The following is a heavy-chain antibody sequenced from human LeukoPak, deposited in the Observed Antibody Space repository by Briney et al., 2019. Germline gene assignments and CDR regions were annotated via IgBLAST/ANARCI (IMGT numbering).Heavy chain of an antibody. CDR1: GFTVSSSY. D-gene: IGHD1-26*01. CDR2: IYSWGST. V-gene: IGHV3-66*03. Sequence: GGSLRLSCAASGFTVSSSYMSWVRQAPGTGLEWVSVIYSWGSTYYADSVKGRFTISRDNSKNTLYLQMNSLRAEDTAVYYCARAYSGSFFDYWGQGNLVTVSS. CDR3: ARAYSGSFFDY. J-gene: IGHJ4*02.